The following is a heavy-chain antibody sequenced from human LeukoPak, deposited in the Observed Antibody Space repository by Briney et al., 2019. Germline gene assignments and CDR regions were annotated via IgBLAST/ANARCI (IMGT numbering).Heavy chain of an antibody. J-gene: IGHJ4*02. D-gene: IGHD3-10*01. CDR1: GFTFSSYA. V-gene: IGHV3-21*01. CDR2: ISSSSSYI. CDR3: ARDLPKGPYGSGSHLDY. Sequence: GGSLRLSCSASGFTFSSYAMHWVRQAPGKGLEWVSSISSSSSYIYYADSVKGRFTISRDNAKNSLYLQMNSLRAEDTAVYYCARDLPKGPYGSGSHLDYWGQGTLVTVSS.